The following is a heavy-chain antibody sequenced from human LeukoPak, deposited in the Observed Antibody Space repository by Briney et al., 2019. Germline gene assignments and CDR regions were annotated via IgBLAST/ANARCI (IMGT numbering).Heavy chain of an antibody. J-gene: IGHJ4*02. CDR2: ISGSGGST. CDR3: AKDTLLTTVGATLE. D-gene: IGHD1-26*01. CDR1: GFTFSGYA. V-gene: IGHV3-23*01. Sequence: GGSLRLSCAASGFTFSGYAMSWVRQAPGKGLEWVSAISGSGGSTYYADSVKGRFTISRDNSKNTLYLQMNSLRAEDTAVYYCAKDTLLTTVGATLEWGQGTLVTVSS.